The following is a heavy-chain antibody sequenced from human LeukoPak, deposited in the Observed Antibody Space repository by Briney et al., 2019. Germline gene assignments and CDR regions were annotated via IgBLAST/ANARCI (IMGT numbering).Heavy chain of an antibody. Sequence: ASVKVSCKASGGTFSSYAISWVRQAPGQGLEWMGRIIPIFGTANYAQKFQGRVTITTDKSTSTAYMELSSLRSEDTAVYYCARLAYYYDSSGADWGQGTLVTVSS. CDR1: GGTFSSYA. CDR3: ARLAYYYDSSGAD. J-gene: IGHJ4*02. D-gene: IGHD3-22*01. CDR2: IIPIFGTA. V-gene: IGHV1-69*05.